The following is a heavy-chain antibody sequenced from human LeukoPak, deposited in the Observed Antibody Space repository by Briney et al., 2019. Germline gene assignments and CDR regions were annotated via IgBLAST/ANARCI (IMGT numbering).Heavy chain of an antibody. CDR1: GYTFTGYY. Sequence: GASVKVSCKASGYTFTGYYMHWVRQAPGQGLEWMGWINPNSGGTNYAQKFQGRVTMTRDTSISTAYMELSRLRSDDTAVYYCARASPVVYDAFDIWGQGTMVTASS. CDR2: INPNSGGT. J-gene: IGHJ3*02. V-gene: IGHV1-2*02. CDR3: ARASPVVYDAFDI. D-gene: IGHD3-22*01.